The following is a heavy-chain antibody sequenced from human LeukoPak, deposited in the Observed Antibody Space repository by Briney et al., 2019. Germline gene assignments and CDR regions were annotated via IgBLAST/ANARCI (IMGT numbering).Heavy chain of an antibody. D-gene: IGHD3-3*01. CDR2: IYYSGST. V-gene: IGHV4-59*01. J-gene: IGHJ6*02. Sequence: SETLSLTCTVSGGSISSYYWSWIRQPPGKGLEWIGYIYYSGSTDYNPSLKSRVTISVDTSKNQFSLKLSSVTAADTAVYYCASHSLRFYGMDVWGQGTTVTVSS. CDR3: ASHSLRFYGMDV. CDR1: GGSISSYY.